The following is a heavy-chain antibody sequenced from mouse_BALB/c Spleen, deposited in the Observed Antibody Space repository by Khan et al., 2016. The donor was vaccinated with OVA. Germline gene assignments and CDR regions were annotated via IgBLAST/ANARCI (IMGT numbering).Heavy chain of an antibody. V-gene: IGHV1S132*01. J-gene: IGHJ4*01. CDR3: ARRGDDNHVMDY. D-gene: IGHD1-3*01. CDR2: IYPGTGST. CDR1: GYIFTSYW. Sequence: QVQLQQPGAELVRPGASVKLSCKTSGYIFTSYWIHWVKQRSGQGLEWIARIYPGTGSTYYNEKFKGTATLTADKSSSTAYLQLSSRKSEDSVVYFCARRGDDNHVMDYRGQGTSVTVS.